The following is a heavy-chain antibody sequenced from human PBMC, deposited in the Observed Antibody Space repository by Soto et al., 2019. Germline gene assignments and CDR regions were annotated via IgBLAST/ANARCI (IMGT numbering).Heavy chain of an antibody. J-gene: IGHJ4*02. CDR3: ARWMNYYDSSGYPAPFFDY. V-gene: IGHV3-66*01. CDR2: IYSGRST. CDR1: GFTVSSNY. D-gene: IGHD3-22*01. Sequence: PGGSLRLSCAASGFTVSSNYMSWVRQAPGKGLEWVSVIYSGRSTYYADSVKGRFTISRDNSKNTLYLQMNSLRAEDTAVYYCARWMNYYDSSGYPAPFFDYWGQGTLVTVSS.